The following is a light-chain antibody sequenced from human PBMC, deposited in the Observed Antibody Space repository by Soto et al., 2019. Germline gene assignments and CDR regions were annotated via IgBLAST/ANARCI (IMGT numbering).Light chain of an antibody. Sequence: DIRVTQSPSSLSASVGDRVTIACRASQSIDTHLNWYQQHPGKAPNALIYEASNLQSGVPSRFSGSGSGTDFTLTISGLQPDDSATYYCQQTYSPPATFGQGTKV. CDR1: QSIDTH. J-gene: IGKJ1*01. CDR2: EAS. CDR3: QQTYSPPAT. V-gene: IGKV1-39*01.